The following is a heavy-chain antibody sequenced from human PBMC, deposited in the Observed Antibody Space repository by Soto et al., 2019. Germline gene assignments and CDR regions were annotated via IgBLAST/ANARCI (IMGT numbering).Heavy chain of an antibody. CDR3: TKHLSNGSPDY. D-gene: IGHD2-8*01. CDR1: GFTFRSYA. Sequence: PGGSLRLSCAASGFTFRSYAMSWVRQAPGKGLEWVSLISGSGGGTYYADSVKGRFTISRDNAKNTLYLQMNSLRAEDTAVFYCTKHLSNGSPDYWGQGTLVTVS. CDR2: ISGSGGGT. V-gene: IGHV3-23*01. J-gene: IGHJ4*02.